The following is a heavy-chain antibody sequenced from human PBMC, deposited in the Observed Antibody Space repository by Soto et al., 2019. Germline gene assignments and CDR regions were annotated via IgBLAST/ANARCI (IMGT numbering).Heavy chain of an antibody. Sequence: GGSLRLSCAASGFTFSSYGMHWVRQAPGKGLEWVAVISYDGSNKYYADSVQGRFTISRDNSKNTVYLQMSSLRAEDTAVYYCARRARPDFYYMDVWGKGTTVTVSS. CDR3: ARRARPDFYYMDV. CDR1: GFTFSSYG. D-gene: IGHD6-6*01. CDR2: ISYDGSNK. V-gene: IGHV3-30*03. J-gene: IGHJ6*03.